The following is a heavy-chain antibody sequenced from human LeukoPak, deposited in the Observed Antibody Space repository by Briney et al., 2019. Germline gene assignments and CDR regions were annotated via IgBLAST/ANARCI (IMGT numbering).Heavy chain of an antibody. Sequence: GGSLRLSCAASGFTFSSYSMNWVRQAPGKGLEWVSSISSSSSYIYYADSVKGRFTISRDNSKNTLYLQMNSLRAEDTAVYYCAKFRDGYNWGDFDYWGQGTLVTVSS. J-gene: IGHJ4*02. V-gene: IGHV3-21*01. CDR1: GFTFSSYS. D-gene: IGHD5-24*01. CDR3: AKFRDGYNWGDFDY. CDR2: ISSSSSYI.